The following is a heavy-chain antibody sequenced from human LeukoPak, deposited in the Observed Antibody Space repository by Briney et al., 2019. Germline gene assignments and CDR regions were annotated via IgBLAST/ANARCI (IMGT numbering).Heavy chain of an antibody. CDR3: ARDLGSGWYLNYYYYMDV. V-gene: IGHV4-39*07. CDR2: IYYSGST. J-gene: IGHJ6*03. D-gene: IGHD6-19*01. Sequence: NASETLSLTCTVSGGSISSSSYYWGWIRQPPGKGLEWIGSIYYSGSTYYNPSLKSRVTISVDTSKNQFSLKLSSVTAADTAVYYCARDLGSGWYLNYYYYMDVWGKGTTVTVSS. CDR1: GGSISSSSYY.